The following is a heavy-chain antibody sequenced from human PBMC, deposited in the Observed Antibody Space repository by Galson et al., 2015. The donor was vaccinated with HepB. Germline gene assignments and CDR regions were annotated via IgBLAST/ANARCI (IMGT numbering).Heavy chain of an antibody. CDR2: INAGNGNT. D-gene: IGHD3-10*01. CDR1: GYTFTSYA. Sequence: SVKVSCKASGYTFTSYAMHWVRQAPGQRLEWMGWINAGNGNTKHPQKFQGRVTITRDTSASIAYMELSSLRSEDTAVYYCARDVDGSGSYYYYGMDVWGQGTTVTVSS. CDR3: ARDVDGSGSYYYYGMDV. V-gene: IGHV1-3*01. J-gene: IGHJ6*02.